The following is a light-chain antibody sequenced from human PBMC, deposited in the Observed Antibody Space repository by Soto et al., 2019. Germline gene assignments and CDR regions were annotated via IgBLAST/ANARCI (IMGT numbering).Light chain of an antibody. CDR2: KTS. CDR3: AILDRGSWV. CDR1: TGAVTSDYY. V-gene: IGLV7-43*01. Sequence: QAVVTQEPSLTVSPGGTVTLTCALTTGAVTSDYYPNWFQRKPGQAHRTLIYKTSNKHSWTPARFSGSLLGGKAALTLSGVQPEDEADYYCAILDRGSWVFGGGTKLTVL. J-gene: IGLJ3*02.